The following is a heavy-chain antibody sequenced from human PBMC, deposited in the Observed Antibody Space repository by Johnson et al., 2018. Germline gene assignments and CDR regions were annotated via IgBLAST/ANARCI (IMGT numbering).Heavy chain of an antibody. CDR2: SRDQAHSYTT. J-gene: IGHJ4*02. Sequence: VQLVQSGGGLVQPEGSLRLSCTTSTFDLSDHFMDWVRQAPGKGLEWVGRSRDQAHSYTTEYAASVKGRFLISRDNARNSVYLQINRLIIEDTAVYYCAKGGDPFSESESWGQGTLVTVSA. D-gene: IGHD5/OR15-5a*01. CDR1: TFDLSDHF. CDR3: AKGGDPFSESES. V-gene: IGHV3-72*01.